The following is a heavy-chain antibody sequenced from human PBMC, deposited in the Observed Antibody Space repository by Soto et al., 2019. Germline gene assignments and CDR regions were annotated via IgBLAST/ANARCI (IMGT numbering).Heavy chain of an antibody. Sequence: EVQLVESGGGLIQPGGSLRVSCAASGFPFRTYAMNWVRQAPGKGLEWVSYINYNSDTIYYADSVKGRFTISRDNAKNSLYLQMNSLRDEDTAFYYCVRDRGYTGYDLEYWCQGTLVTVSS. CDR1: GFPFRTYA. V-gene: IGHV3-48*02. CDR2: INYNSDTI. CDR3: VRDRGYTGYDLEY. J-gene: IGHJ4*02. D-gene: IGHD5-12*01.